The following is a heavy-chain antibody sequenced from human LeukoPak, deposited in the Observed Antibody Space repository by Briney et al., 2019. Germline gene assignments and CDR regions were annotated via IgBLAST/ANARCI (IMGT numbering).Heavy chain of an antibody. Sequence: SETLSLTCTVSVGSISSYYWSWIRQPPGKGLEWVGYIYYSGSTNYNPSLKSRVTISVDRSKNQFSLKLSSVTAADTAVYYCARGAYDSSGYYPHYFQHWGQGTLVTVSS. J-gene: IGHJ1*01. CDR1: VGSISSYY. CDR2: IYYSGST. CDR3: ARGAYDSSGYYPHYFQH. D-gene: IGHD3-22*01. V-gene: IGHV4-59*12.